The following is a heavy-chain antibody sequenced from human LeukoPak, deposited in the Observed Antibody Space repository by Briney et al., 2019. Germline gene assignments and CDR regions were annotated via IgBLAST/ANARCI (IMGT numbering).Heavy chain of an antibody. D-gene: IGHD3-10*01. CDR3: AKVRSPVDFYGSGSCPDY. V-gene: IGHV3-9*01. J-gene: IGHJ4*02. Sequence: GGSLRLSCAASGFIFENYAMHWVRQAPGKGLEWVSGINWNSGTIAYGDSMRGRFIISRDNTKNSLYLQMNSLRPEDTALYSCAKVRSPVDFYGSGSCPDYWGQGTLVTVSS. CDR1: GFIFENYA. CDR2: INWNSGTI.